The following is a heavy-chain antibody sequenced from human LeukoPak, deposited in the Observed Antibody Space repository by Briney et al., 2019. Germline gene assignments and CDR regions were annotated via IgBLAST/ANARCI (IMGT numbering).Heavy chain of an antibody. J-gene: IGHJ4*02. CDR2: ISYDGSNK. CDR3: AFSLDCSSTSCPFDY. V-gene: IGHV3-30*03. CDR1: GFTFSSYG. Sequence: GGSLRLSCAASGFTFSSYGTHWVRQAPGKGLEWVAVISYDGSNKYYADSVKGRFTISRDNSKNTLYLQMNSLRAEDTAVYYCAFSLDCSSTSCPFDYWGQGTLVTVSS. D-gene: IGHD2-2*01.